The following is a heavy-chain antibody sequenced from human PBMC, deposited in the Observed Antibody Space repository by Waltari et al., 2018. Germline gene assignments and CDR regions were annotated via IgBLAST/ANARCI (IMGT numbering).Heavy chain of an antibody. V-gene: IGHV1-69*15. CDR1: GGNFSSYA. CDR3: ARDLYSVGKGDY. D-gene: IGHD2-21*01. Sequence: QVQLVQSGAEVKKPGSSVTVSCKASGGNFSSYAISWVRQAPGQGLEWMGRIIPIFGTANYAQKFQGRVTITADESTSTAYMELSSLRSEDTAVYYCARDLYSVGKGDYWGQGTLVTVSS. CDR2: IIPIFGTA. J-gene: IGHJ4*02.